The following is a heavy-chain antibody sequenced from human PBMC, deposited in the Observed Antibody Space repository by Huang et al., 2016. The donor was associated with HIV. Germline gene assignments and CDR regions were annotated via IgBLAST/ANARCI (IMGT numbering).Heavy chain of an antibody. CDR1: GGAFRGSS. CDR3: ARGFNYYASDNLGVYYFDS. CDR2: INHKGKI. V-gene: IGHV4-34*02. J-gene: IGHJ4*02. Sequence: QVQLKQWGAGLLKPSETLSLTCAVYGGAFRGSSWTWIRQFPAKGLEWIGDINHKGKIIYHPSLSARVTISTDTSKNQFSLHLTSVTAADTALYYCARGFNYYASDNLGVYYFDSWGLGTLVTVSP. D-gene: IGHD3-10*01.